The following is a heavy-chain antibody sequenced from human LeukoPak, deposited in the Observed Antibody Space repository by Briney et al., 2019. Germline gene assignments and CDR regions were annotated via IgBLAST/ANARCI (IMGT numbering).Heavy chain of an antibody. J-gene: IGHJ6*02. Sequence: SETLSLTCTVSGGSISSYYWSWIRQPPGKGLEWIGYIYYSGSTNYNPSLKSRVTISVDTSKNQFSLKLSSVTAADTAVCYCAGHERYSSYYYYYYGMDVWGQGTTVTVSS. CDR2: IYYSGST. D-gene: IGHD1-26*01. CDR3: AGHERYSSYYYYYYGMDV. CDR1: GGSISSYY. V-gene: IGHV4-59*01.